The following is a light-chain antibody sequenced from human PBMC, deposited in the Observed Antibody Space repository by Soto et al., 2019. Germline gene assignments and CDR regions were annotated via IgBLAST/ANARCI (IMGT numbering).Light chain of an antibody. Sequence: QCPLTQPASVSGSPGQSITISCTGTISDVGGYNYVSWYQQHPGKAPKLMIYEVNNRPSGVSNRFSGSKYGNTASLTISGLQAEDEGDYYCSSYTDSSTLAVFGTGTKVTVL. CDR3: SSYTDSSTLAV. J-gene: IGLJ1*01. CDR2: EVN. CDR1: ISDVGGYNY. V-gene: IGLV2-14*01.